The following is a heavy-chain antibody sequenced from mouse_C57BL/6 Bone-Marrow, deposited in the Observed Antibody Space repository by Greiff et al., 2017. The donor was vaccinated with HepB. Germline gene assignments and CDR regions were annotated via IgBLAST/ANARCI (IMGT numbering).Heavy chain of an antibody. CDR1: GFNIKDTY. D-gene: IGHD1-2*01. V-gene: IGHV14-3*02. Sequence: EVQLQQSGAELVKPGASVKLSCTASGFNIKDTYMHWVKQRPEQGLEWIGRIYPANGSTKYDPKFQGKATITADTSSNIAYLHLSSLTSEDTAVYYCARMSPAFDSWGQGTPLAVSS. CDR2: IYPANGST. CDR3: ARMSPAFDS. J-gene: IGHJ2*01.